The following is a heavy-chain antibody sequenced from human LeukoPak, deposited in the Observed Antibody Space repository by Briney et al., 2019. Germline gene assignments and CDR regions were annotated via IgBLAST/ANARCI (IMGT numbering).Heavy chain of an antibody. J-gene: IGHJ5*02. CDR2: ISYDGSNK. D-gene: IGHD6-6*01. CDR3: ARGSHRIEYRRSAAFDP. CDR1: GFTFSSYA. V-gene: IGHV3-30*04. Sequence: PGGSLRPSCAASGFTFSSYAIHWVRQAPGKGLEWVAVISYDGSNKNYADSVKGRFTISRDNSKNTLYLQMNGLRAEDTAVYYCARGSHRIEYRRSAAFDPWGQGTLVTVSS.